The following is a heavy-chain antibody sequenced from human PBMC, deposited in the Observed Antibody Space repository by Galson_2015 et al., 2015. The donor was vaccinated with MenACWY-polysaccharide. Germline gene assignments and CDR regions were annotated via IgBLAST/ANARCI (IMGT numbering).Heavy chain of an antibody. D-gene: IGHD2-15*01. CDR1: GFSFNTYW. CDR2: INADGSAT. Sequence: FLRLSCAASGFSFNTYWMHWVRHAPGKGLVWVSRINADGSATGYADSVRGRFTISRDNAKNTLYLEMNSLRAEDTAVYYCTKAGAKYGSGSSCNFNWFDPWGQGTQVTVSS. J-gene: IGHJ5*02. CDR3: TKAGAKYGSGSSCNFNWFDP. V-gene: IGHV3-74*01.